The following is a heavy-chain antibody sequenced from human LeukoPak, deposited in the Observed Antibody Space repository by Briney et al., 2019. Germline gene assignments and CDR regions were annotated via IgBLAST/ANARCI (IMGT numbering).Heavy chain of an antibody. CDR2: ISAYNGNT. V-gene: IGHV1-18*01. D-gene: IGHD3-22*01. CDR1: GYTFTSYG. Sequence: ASVKVSCKASGYTFTSYGISWVRQAPGQGLEWMGWISAYNGNTNYAQKLQGRVTMTTDTSTSTAYMELRSLRSDDTAVYYCARVGDYYGSSGPTGRMGYWGQGTLVTVSS. J-gene: IGHJ4*02. CDR3: ARVGDYYGSSGPTGRMGY.